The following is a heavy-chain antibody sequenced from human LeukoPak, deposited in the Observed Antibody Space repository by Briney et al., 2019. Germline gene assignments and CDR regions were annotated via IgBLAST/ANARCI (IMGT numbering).Heavy chain of an antibody. V-gene: IGHV4-61*02. CDR3: ARRCLGTSCYDY. CDR1: GGSITSGSYF. D-gene: IGHD2-15*01. CDR2: IYASGST. J-gene: IGHJ4*02. Sequence: SETLSLTCTVSGGSITSGSYFWSWFRQPAGKGLDWIGRIYASGSTNYNPSLKSRVTISIETSKNQLSLKLTSVTAADTAVYYCARRCLGTSCYDYWGQGTLVTVSS.